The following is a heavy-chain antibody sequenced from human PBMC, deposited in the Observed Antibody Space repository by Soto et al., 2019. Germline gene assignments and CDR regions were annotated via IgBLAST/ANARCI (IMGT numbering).Heavy chain of an antibody. V-gene: IGHV4-59*01. CDR2: IYYSGST. CDR1: GGSISSYY. J-gene: IGHJ6*03. D-gene: IGHD3-3*01. CDR3: VSHDFWSGYYTGSDYYYYYMDV. Sequence: PSETLSLTCTVSGGSISSYYWSWIRQPPGKGLEWIGYIYYSGSTNYNPSLKSRVTISVDTSKNQFSLKLSSVTTADTAEYYCVSHDFWSGYYTGSDYYYYYMDVWGKGTTVTVSS.